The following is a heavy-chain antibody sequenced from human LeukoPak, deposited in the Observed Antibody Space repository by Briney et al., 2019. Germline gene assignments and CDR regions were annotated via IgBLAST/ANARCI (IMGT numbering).Heavy chain of an antibody. J-gene: IGHJ6*03. CDR1: GFTFSSYW. Sequence: PGGSLRLSCAASGFTFSSYWMSWVRQAPGKGLEWVANIKQDGYEKYYVDSVKGRFTISRDNAKNSLYLQMNSLRAEDTAVYYCAGATGGYYYYYYMDVWGKGTTVTVSS. CDR3: AGATGGYYYYYYMDV. D-gene: IGHD2-15*01. V-gene: IGHV3-7*01. CDR2: IKQDGYEK.